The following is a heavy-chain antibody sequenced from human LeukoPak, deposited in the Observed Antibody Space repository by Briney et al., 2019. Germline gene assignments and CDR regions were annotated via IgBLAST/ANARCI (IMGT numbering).Heavy chain of an antibody. V-gene: IGHV4-34*01. CDR1: GGSFSGYY. CDR3: ARDPLMGPFDP. Sequence: SETLSLTCAVYGGSFSGYYWSWIRQPPGKGLEWIGEINHSGSTNYNPSLKSRVTISVDTSKNQFSLKLSSVTAADTAVYYCARDPLMGPFDPWGQGTLVTVSS. J-gene: IGHJ5*02. CDR2: INHSGST. D-gene: IGHD3-10*01.